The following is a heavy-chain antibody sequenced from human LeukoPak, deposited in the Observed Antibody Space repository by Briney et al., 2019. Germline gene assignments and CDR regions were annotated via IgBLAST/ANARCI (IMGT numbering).Heavy chain of an antibody. V-gene: IGHV4-31*03. CDR3: ARDPATYDSSGYYSHDAFDI. Sequence: SETLSLTCTVSGGSISSSSYYWSWIRQHPGKGLEWIGYIYYSGSTYYNPSLKSRVTISVDTSKNQFSLKLSSVTAADTAVYYCARDPATYDSSGYYSHDAFDIWGQGTMVTVSS. D-gene: IGHD3-22*01. J-gene: IGHJ3*02. CDR2: IYYSGST. CDR1: GGSISSSSYY.